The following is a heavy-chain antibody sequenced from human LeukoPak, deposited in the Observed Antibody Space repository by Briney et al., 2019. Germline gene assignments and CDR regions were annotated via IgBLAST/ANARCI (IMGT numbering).Heavy chain of an antibody. Sequence: PGGSLRLSCAASGFSFSNCSMNWVRQAPGKGLEWVSSISSSSTYIYYADSLEGRFTISRDNVRNSLYLQMNSLRAEDTAVYYCAGDYEGNLAFDIWGQGAMVTVSS. CDR1: GFSFSNCS. J-gene: IGHJ3*02. CDR2: ISSSSTYI. V-gene: IGHV3-21*01. D-gene: IGHD4-23*01. CDR3: AGDYEGNLAFDI.